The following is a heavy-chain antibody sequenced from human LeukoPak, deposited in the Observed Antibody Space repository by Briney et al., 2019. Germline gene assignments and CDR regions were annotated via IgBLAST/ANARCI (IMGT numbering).Heavy chain of an antibody. J-gene: IGHJ4*02. Sequence: SETLSLTCTVSGGSISGGSYYWSWIRQPPGKGLEWIGYIYHSGSTYYNPSLKSRVTISVDRSKNQFSLKLSSVTAADTAVYYCARGTREDSLSEVYFDYWGQGTLVTVSS. D-gene: IGHD6-6*01. CDR1: GGSISGGSYY. CDR3: ARGTREDSLSEVYFDY. V-gene: IGHV4-30-2*01. CDR2: IYHSGST.